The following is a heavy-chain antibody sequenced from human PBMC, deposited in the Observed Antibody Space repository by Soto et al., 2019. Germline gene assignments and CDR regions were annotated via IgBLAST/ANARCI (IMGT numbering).Heavy chain of an antibody. D-gene: IGHD3-10*01. CDR1: GFTFSSYG. CDR2: IRGSAGNA. Sequence: EVQLLESGGGLVQPGGSLRLSCAGTGFTFSSYGMSWVRQAPGKGLEWGSTIRGSAGNANYADSVKGRFTISRDDSTNTVHLQMNSLRPDDTAVYYCAKHLWFGESVFDPWGQGTLVVVSS. CDR3: AKHLWFGESVFDP. V-gene: IGHV3-23*01. J-gene: IGHJ5*02.